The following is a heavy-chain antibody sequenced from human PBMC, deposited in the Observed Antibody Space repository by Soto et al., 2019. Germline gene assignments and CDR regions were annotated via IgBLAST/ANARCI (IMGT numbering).Heavy chain of an antibody. Sequence: QVTLKESGPVLVKPTETLTLTCTVSGFSLSNARMGVSWIRQPPGKALEWLAHIFSNDEKSYSTSLKSRLTTSTDTSKSQVVLTMTNMDPVDTDTYYCARIRWDFFGELIHPYYFDYWGQGTLVTVSS. J-gene: IGHJ4*02. V-gene: IGHV2-26*01. CDR3: ARIRWDFFGELIHPYYFDY. CDR2: IFSNDEK. D-gene: IGHD1-26*01. CDR1: GFSLSNARMG.